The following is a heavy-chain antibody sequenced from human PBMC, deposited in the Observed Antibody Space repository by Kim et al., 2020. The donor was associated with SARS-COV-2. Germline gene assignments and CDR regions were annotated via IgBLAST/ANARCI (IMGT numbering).Heavy chain of an antibody. V-gene: IGHV3-15*01. J-gene: IGHJ4*02. D-gene: IGHD3-10*01. CDR1: GFTFSNAW. CDR2: IKSKTDGGTT. Sequence: GGSLRLSCAASGFTFSNAWMSWVRQAPGKGLEWVGRIKSKTDGGTTDYAAPVKGRFTISRDDSKNTLYLQMNSLKTEDTAVYYCTTTLSGSYYNVGRWYFDYWGQGTLVTVSS. CDR3: TTTLSGSYYNVGRWYFDY.